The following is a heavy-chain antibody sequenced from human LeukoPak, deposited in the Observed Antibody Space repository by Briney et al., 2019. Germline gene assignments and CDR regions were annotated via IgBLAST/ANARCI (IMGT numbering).Heavy chain of an antibody. Sequence: GGSLRLSCAASGFTFSSYAMSWVRQAPGKGLEWVSAISGSGGSTYYADSVKGRFTISRDNSKNTLYLQMNSLRAEDTAVYYCAKDPQIFYSSSWYTPYYFNYWGQGTLVTVSS. CDR1: GFTFSSYA. CDR2: ISGSGGST. D-gene: IGHD6-13*01. J-gene: IGHJ4*02. CDR3: AKDPQIFYSSSWYTPYYFNY. V-gene: IGHV3-23*01.